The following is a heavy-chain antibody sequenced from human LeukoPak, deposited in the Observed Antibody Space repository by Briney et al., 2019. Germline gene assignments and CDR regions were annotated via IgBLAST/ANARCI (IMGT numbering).Heavy chain of an antibody. J-gene: IGHJ6*03. CDR1: GVSISSGAYY. Sequence: SETLSLTCTVSGVSISSGAYYWSWIRQHPGKGLEWSGYIYYSGSTYYNPSLKSRVTISVDTSKNQFSLKLSSVTAADTAVYYCARCEGSRPYYYMDVWGKGTTVTVSS. V-gene: IGHV4-31*03. CDR2: IYYSGST. CDR3: ARCEGSRPYYYMDV.